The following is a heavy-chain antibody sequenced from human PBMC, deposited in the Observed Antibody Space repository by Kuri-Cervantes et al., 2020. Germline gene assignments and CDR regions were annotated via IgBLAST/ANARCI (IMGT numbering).Heavy chain of an antibody. CDR2: IRYDGSNK. CDR3: ARGASPRPMDYMDV. J-gene: IGHJ6*03. Sequence: CAASGFTFTNYAMHWVRQAPGKGLEWVAFIRYDGSNKYYADSVKGRFTISRDNSKNTLYLQMNSLRAEDTAVYYCARGASPRPMDYMDVWGKGTTVTVSS. V-gene: IGHV3-30*02. CDR1: GFTFTNYA.